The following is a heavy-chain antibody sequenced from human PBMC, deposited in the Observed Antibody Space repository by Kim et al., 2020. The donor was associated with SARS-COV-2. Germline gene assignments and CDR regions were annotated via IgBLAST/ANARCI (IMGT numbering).Heavy chain of an antibody. CDR1: GFIFSDYV. V-gene: IGHV3-23*01. Sequence: GGSLRLSCATSGFIFSDYVMTWFRQAPGKGLEWVSSFRGFGSLPHYADSVRGRFSISRDNSKNTVYLQMNNLRADDTAGYCCAKAADGDYVRPDSWGQG. D-gene: IGHD4-17*01. CDR3: AKAADGDYVRPDS. J-gene: IGHJ4*02. CDR2: FRGFGSLP.